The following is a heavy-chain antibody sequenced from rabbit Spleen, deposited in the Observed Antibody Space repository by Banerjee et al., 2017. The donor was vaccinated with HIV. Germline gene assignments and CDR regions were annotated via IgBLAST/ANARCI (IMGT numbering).Heavy chain of an antibody. V-gene: IGHV1S7*01. D-gene: IGHD8-1*01. CDR2: IDPVFGIT. CDR1: GFTLSSYY. Sequence: HLKVSGGGLVQPGGSLKLSCTASGFTLSSYYMNWVRQAPGKGLEWIGYIDPVFGITYYANWVNGRFSISRENAQNTVFLQMTSLTAADTATYFCARDGAGGSYFALWGQGTLVTVS. J-gene: IGHJ3*01. CDR3: ARDGAGGSYFAL.